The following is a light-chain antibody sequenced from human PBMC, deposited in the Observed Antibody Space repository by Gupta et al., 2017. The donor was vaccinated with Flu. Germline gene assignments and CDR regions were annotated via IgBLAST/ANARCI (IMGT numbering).Light chain of an antibody. CDR1: QTITNF. J-gene: IGKJ1*01. CDR3: QQTYSAPRT. Sequence: DLQLTQSPSSLSASVGDRVTITCRASQTITNFLNWYQQIPLKAPKLLIHAASRLQSGVPSRFSGSGSGTDFTLTISSLQPEDFATYYCQQTYSAPRTFGQGTKVEI. CDR2: AAS. V-gene: IGKV1-39*01.